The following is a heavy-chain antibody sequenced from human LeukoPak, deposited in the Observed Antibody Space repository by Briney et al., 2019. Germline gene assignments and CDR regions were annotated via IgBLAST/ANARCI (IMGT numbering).Heavy chain of an antibody. V-gene: IGHV4-59*08. CDR3: ARHSHFAY. Sequence: PSETLSLTRSVSGGSIINYYWSWVRQPPGKAPEWIGYIYYSETTNYNPSLKSRVTMSVDTSKNQFSLKLSSVTAADTAVYYCARHSHFAYWGRGTLVTVSS. J-gene: IGHJ4*02. CDR2: IYYSETT. CDR1: GGSIINYY.